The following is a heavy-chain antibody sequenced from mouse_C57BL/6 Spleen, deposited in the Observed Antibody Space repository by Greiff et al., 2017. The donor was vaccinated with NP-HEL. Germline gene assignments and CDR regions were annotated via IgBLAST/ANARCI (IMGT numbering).Heavy chain of an antibody. V-gene: IGHV5-16*02. D-gene: IGHD3-3*01. J-gene: IGHJ2*01. Sequence: EVKLVESEGGLVQPGSSMKLSCTASGFTFSDYYMAWVRQVPEKGLEWVANINYDGSSTYYLDSLKSRFIISRDNAKNILYLQMSSLKSEDTATYYCARRGTGGNFDYWGQGTTLTVSS. CDR1: GFTFSDYY. CDR2: INYDGSST. CDR3: ARRGTGGNFDY.